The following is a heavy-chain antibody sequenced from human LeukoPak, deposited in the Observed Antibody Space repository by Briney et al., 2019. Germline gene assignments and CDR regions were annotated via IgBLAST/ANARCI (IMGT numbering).Heavy chain of an antibody. J-gene: IGHJ4*02. V-gene: IGHV3-21*04. Sequence: PGGSLRLSCAASGFTFSSYAMHWVRQAPGKGLEWVSSISSSSSYIYYADSVKGRFTISRDNSKNTLYLQMNSLRAEDTAVYYCAKGHDDYGDYVPLDYWGQGTLVTVSS. CDR1: GFTFSSYA. CDR3: AKGHDDYGDYVPLDY. CDR2: ISSSSSYI. D-gene: IGHD4-17*01.